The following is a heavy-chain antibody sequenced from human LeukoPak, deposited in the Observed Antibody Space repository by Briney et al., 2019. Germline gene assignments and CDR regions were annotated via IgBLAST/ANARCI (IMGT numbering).Heavy chain of an antibody. D-gene: IGHD6-13*01. CDR3: ARNRVEYSRSPTDS. CDR2: IKEDGSEK. CDR1: GFTFSNYW. J-gene: IGHJ4*02. V-gene: IGHV3-7*05. Sequence: GGPLRLSCAASGFTFSNYWMSWVRQAPGKGLEWVANIKEDGSEKDYVDSVKGRFTISRDNAKNSLHLQMNSLRAEDTAVYYCARNRVEYSRSPTDSWGQGTLVTVSS.